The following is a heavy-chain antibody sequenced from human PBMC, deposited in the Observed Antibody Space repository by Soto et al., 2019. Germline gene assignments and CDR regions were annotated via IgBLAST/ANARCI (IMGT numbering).Heavy chain of an antibody. CDR2: IYYDGSNE. D-gene: IGHD2-15*01. J-gene: IGHJ3*02. Sequence: QVQLVESGGGVVQPGRSLRLSCAASEFTFSNFGMHWVRQAPGKGLEWVAVIYYDGSNEYYADSVKGRFTISRDNSKNTLYLQMNSLRAEETAVYYCARVDVVVAADAFDIWGQGTMVTVSS. V-gene: IGHV3-33*01. CDR3: ARVDVVVAADAFDI. CDR1: EFTFSNFG.